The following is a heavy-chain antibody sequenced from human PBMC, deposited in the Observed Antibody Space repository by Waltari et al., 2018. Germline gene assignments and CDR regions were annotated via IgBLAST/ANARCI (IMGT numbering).Heavy chain of an antibody. V-gene: IGHV4-39*01. J-gene: IGHJ4*02. CDR2: IYYGGST. CDR1: GGSISSSSYY. CDR3: ARPGDTAMVRSFDY. D-gene: IGHD5-18*01. Sequence: QLQLQESGPGLVKPSETLSLTCTVSGGSISSSSYYWGWIRQPPGKGLEWIGSIYYGGSTYYNPSLKSRVTISVDTSKNQFSLKLSSVTAADTAVYYCARPGDTAMVRSFDYWGQGTLVTVSS.